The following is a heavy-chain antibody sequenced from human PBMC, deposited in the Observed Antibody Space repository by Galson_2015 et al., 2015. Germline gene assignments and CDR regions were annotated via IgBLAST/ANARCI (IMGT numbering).Heavy chain of an antibody. CDR3: AVCLSQQLAFDY. V-gene: IGHV1-3*01. CDR2: INAGNGNT. D-gene: IGHD6-6*01. J-gene: IGHJ4*02. CDR1: GYTFTSYA. Sequence: QSGAEVKKPGESLRTSCKASGYTFTSYAMHWVRQAPGQRLEWMGWINAGNGNTKYSQKFQGRVTITRDTSASTAYMELSSLRSEDTAVYYCAVCLSQQLAFDYWGQGTLVTVSS.